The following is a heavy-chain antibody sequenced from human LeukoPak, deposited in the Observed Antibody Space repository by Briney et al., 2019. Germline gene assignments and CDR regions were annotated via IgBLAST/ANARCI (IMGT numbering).Heavy chain of an antibody. CDR1: GYTFTSYG. Sequence: ASVKVSCKASGYTFTSYGISWVRQAPGQGLEWMGWISAYNGDTNYAQKFQGRVTMTRNTSISTAYMELSSLRSEDTAVYYCARSNGDYYYYYYMDVWGKGTTVTISS. CDR2: ISAYNGDT. D-gene: IGHD4-17*01. CDR3: ARSNGDYYYYYYMDV. J-gene: IGHJ6*03. V-gene: IGHV1-18*01.